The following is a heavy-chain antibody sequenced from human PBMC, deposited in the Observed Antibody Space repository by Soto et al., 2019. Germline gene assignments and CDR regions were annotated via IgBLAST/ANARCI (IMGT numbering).Heavy chain of an antibody. CDR3: ARDNDGHNSHLDY. J-gene: IGHJ4*02. D-gene: IGHD2-21*01. V-gene: IGHV3-33*01. CDR1: GFTFSSFG. CDR2: IWFDGSNQ. Sequence: QVQLVESGGGVVQPGRSLRLSCAASGFTFSSFGMHWVRQSPGKGLEWVALIWFDGSNQDYVDSVKGRFTISRDNSKKTVDLQMNSLRAEDTAVYYCARDNDGHNSHLDYWGQGILVTVSS.